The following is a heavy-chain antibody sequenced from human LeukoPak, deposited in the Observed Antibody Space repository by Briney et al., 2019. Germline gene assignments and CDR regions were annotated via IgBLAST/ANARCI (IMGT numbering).Heavy chain of an antibody. Sequence: SGPTLLHPTLPLTLTYNLSGFSLPTIGVGVAWIRQPPVKALEWLTLIFHNDDKRYSPSLKSRLTITKDTSNNQVVLTITNMHPVDTATYYCAHLVSSGLFGIDVWGQGTTVTVSS. J-gene: IGHJ6*02. CDR3: AHLVSSGLFGIDV. CDR1: GFSLPTIGVG. CDR2: IFHNDDK. V-gene: IGHV2-5*01. D-gene: IGHD6-19*01.